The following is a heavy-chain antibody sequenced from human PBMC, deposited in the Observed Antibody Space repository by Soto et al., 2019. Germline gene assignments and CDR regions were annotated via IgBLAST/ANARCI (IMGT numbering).Heavy chain of an antibody. CDR3: VKVSLGDTPYYDFWSGSPYYYYGMDV. V-gene: IGHV3-64D*06. CDR1: GFTFSSYA. D-gene: IGHD3-3*01. CDR2: ISSNGGST. Sequence: GGSLRLSCSASGFTFSSYAMHWVRQAPGKGLEYVSAISSNGGSTYYADSVKGRFIISRDNSKNTLYLQMSSLRAEDTAVYYCVKVSLGDTPYYDFWSGSPYYYYGMDVWGQGTTVTVSS. J-gene: IGHJ6*02.